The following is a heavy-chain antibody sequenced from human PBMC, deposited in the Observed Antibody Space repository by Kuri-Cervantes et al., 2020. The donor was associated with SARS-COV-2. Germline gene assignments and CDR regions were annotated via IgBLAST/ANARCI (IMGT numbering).Heavy chain of an antibody. CDR1: GFTFSNFH. D-gene: IGHD3-9*01. V-gene: IGHV3-74*01. CDR3: TLTGWFDP. J-gene: IGHJ5*02. CDR2: INSDGSST. Sequence: GESLKISCAASGFTFSNFHMNWVRQAPGKGLVWVSRINSDGSSTSYADSVKGRFTISRDNAKNTLYLQMNSLRAEDTAVYYCTLTGWFDPWGQGTLVTVSS.